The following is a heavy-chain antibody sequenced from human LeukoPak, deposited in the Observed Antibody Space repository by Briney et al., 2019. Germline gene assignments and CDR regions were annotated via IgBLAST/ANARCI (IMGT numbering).Heavy chain of an antibody. CDR3: ATNGLYSSGHRFDL. CDR2: IIPIFGTA. D-gene: IGHD6-19*01. J-gene: IGHJ2*01. V-gene: IGHV1-69*05. CDR1: GGTFSSYA. Sequence: GASVKVSCKASGGTFSSYAISWVRQAPGQGLEWMGGIIPIFGTANYAQKFQGRVTITTDESTSTAYMELSSLRSEDTAVYYCATNGLYSSGHRFDLWGRGTLVTVSS.